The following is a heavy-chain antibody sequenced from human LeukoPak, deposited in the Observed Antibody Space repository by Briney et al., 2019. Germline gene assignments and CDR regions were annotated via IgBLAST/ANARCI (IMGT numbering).Heavy chain of an antibody. Sequence: SETLSPTCTVSGYSISSGYYWGWIRQPPGKGLGWIASIYHSGSTYYNPSLKSRVTISVDTSKNQFSLKLSSVTAADTAVYYCARDRLGWFDSWGQGTLVTVSS. D-gene: IGHD3-16*01. J-gene: IGHJ5*01. CDR3: ARDRLGWFDS. CDR2: IYHSGST. CDR1: GYSISSGYY. V-gene: IGHV4-38-2*02.